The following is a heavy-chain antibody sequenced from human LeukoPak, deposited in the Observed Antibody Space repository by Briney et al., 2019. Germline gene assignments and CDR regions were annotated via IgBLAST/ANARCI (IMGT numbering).Heavy chain of an antibody. D-gene: IGHD2-2*01. V-gene: IGHV3-30*02. CDR2: IRYDGSNK. CDR3: AKEGYCSSTSCFYFDY. Sequence: GGSLRLSCAASGFTFSSYGMHWVRQAPGKGLEWVAFIRYDGSNKYYADSVKGRFTISRDNSKNTLYLQMNSLRAEDTAVYYCAKEGYCSSTSCFYFDYWGQGTLVTVSS. CDR1: GFTFSSYG. J-gene: IGHJ4*02.